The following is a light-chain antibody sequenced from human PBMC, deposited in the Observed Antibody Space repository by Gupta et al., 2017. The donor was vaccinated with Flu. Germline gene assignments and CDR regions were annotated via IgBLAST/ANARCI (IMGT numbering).Light chain of an antibody. V-gene: IGKV3-15*01. CDR2: DAS. CDR1: QSISNY. CDR3: QHYNNWPPS. Sequence: EIVMTQSPATLSVSPGERVTLSCGASQSISNYLAWCQQKAGQAPRLLIYDASTRASGIPARCSGTASGTEFTLTISSLQSEDFAVYYCQHYNNWPPSFGGGTKVEI. J-gene: IGKJ4*01.